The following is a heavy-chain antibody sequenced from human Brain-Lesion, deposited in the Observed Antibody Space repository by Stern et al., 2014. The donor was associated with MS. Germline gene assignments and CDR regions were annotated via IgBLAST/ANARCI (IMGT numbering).Heavy chain of an antibody. D-gene: IGHD3-16*02. CDR3: ARLGVMVTFGGVIAPSDFDS. Sequence: QLVQSGPGLVKPSETLSLSCTVSGGSINSSSYYWGWVRQPPGKGLEWIGSIYYSGSSYSNPSLKSRLAMSVDTSKTHFSLRLSSVTAADTAVYYCARLGVMVTFGGVIAPSDFDSWGQGTLVTVSS. CDR1: GGSINSSSYY. CDR2: IYYSGSS. V-gene: IGHV4-39*01. J-gene: IGHJ4*02.